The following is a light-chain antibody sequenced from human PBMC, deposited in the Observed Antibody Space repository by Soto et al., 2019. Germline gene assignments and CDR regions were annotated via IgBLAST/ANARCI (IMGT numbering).Light chain of an antibody. Sequence: EIVLTQSPGTLSLSPGERATLSCRASQSVFSSYLAWYQKKPGQAPRLLIYGASSGATGIPDRFSGSGSGTDFTLTISSLEPEDFALYYCQQYGSSPWTFGQGTKVEIK. J-gene: IGKJ1*01. CDR3: QQYGSSPWT. CDR1: QSVFSSY. CDR2: GAS. V-gene: IGKV3-20*01.